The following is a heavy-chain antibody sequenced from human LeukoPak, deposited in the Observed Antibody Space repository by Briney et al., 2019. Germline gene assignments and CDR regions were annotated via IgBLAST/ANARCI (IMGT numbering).Heavy chain of an antibody. CDR1: GGSITSGGYF. CDR3: ARSFGESYFDY. Sequence: SETLSLTCTVSGGSITSGGYFWSWIRQHPGKGLEWIGYISYSGNTYYNPSLKRRLTISVDTSKNQFSLKLSSVTAADTAVYYCARSFGESYFDYWGQGILVTVSS. CDR2: ISYSGNT. J-gene: IGHJ4*02. V-gene: IGHV4-31*03. D-gene: IGHD3-10*01.